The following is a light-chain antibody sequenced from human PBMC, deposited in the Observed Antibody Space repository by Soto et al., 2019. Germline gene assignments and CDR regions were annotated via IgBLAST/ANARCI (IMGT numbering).Light chain of an antibody. V-gene: IGKV3-20*01. CDR1: QTVRNNY. Sequence: EFVLTQSPGTLSLSPGERATLSFRASQTVRNNYLAWYQQKPGQAPRLLIYGASTRATGIPDRFSGSGSGTDFTLTISRLEPEDFAVYYCQQYSSSPSITFGQGTRLEI. J-gene: IGKJ5*01. CDR3: QQYSSSPSIT. CDR2: GAS.